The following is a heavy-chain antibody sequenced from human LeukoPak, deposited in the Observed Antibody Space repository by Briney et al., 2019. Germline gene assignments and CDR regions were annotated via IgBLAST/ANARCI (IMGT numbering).Heavy chain of an antibody. CDR3: ATLVTGGKDSSGYYPDY. D-gene: IGHD3-22*01. CDR1: GYTFTSYG. CDR2: ISAYNGNT. V-gene: IGHV1-18*01. J-gene: IGHJ4*02. Sequence: ASVKVFCKASGYTFTSYGISWVRQAPGQGLEWMGWISAYNGNTNYAQKLQGRVTMTTDKSTSTAYMELSSLRSEDTAVYYCATLVTGGKDSSGYYPDYWGQGTLVTVSS.